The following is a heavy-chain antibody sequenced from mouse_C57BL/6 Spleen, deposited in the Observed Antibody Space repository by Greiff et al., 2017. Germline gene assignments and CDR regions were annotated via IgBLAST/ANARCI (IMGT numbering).Heavy chain of an antibody. V-gene: IGHV1-4*01. CDR1: GYTFTSYT. Sequence: QVQLQQSGAELARPGASVKMSCKASGYTFTSYTMHWVKQRPGQGLEWIGYINPSSGYTKYNQKFKDKATLTADKSSSTAYMQLSSLTSEDSAVYYCAKEDYDKGAWFAYWGQGTLVTVSA. CDR3: AKEDYDKGAWFAY. CDR2: INPSSGYT. J-gene: IGHJ3*01. D-gene: IGHD2-4*01.